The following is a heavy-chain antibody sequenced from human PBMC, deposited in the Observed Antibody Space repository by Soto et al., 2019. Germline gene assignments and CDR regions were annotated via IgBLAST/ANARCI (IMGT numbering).Heavy chain of an antibody. CDR3: ARARGAVPAAMTLIFDY. V-gene: IGHV1-3*01. Sequence: ASVKVSCKASGYTFTSYAMHWVRQAPAQRLEWMGWINAGNGNTKYSQKFQGRVTITRDTSTSTVYMELSSLRSEDTSVYYFARARGAVPAAMTLIFDYWGQGTLVTVSS. CDR2: INAGNGNT. J-gene: IGHJ4*02. D-gene: IGHD2-2*01. CDR1: GYTFTSYA.